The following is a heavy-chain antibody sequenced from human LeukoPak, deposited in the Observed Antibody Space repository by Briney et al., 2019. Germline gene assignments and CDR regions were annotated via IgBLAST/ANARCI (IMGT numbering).Heavy chain of an antibody. V-gene: IGHV1-69*02. CDR2: IIPILGIA. D-gene: IGHD3-22*01. Sequence: SVKVSCKASGGTFSSYTISWVRQAPGQGLEWMGRIIPILGIANCAQKFQGRVTITADKSTSTAYMELSSLRSEDTAVYYCATSSGYYPGYFGYWGQGTLVTVSS. CDR3: ATSSGYYPGYFGY. CDR1: GGTFSSYT. J-gene: IGHJ4*02.